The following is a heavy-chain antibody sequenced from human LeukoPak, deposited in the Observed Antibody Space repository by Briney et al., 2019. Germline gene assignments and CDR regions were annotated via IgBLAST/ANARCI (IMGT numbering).Heavy chain of an antibody. CDR3: AGYYYGSENYHNHPNFDY. CDR1: GGSFSGYY. J-gene: IGHJ4*02. D-gene: IGHD3-10*01. CDR2: INHSGST. V-gene: IGHV4-34*01. Sequence: KPSETLSLTCAVFGGSFSGYYWTWIRQPPGKGLEWIGEINHSGSTTYNPSLKSRVTISVDTSKNQCSLKLSSVTAADTAVYYCAGYYYGSENYHNHPNFDYWGQGTLVTVSS.